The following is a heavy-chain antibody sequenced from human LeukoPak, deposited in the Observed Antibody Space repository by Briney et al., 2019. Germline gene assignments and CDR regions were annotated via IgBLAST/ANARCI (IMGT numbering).Heavy chain of an antibody. D-gene: IGHD4-17*01. J-gene: IGHJ4*02. Sequence: GASVKVSCTASGYTFTGYYMHWVRQAPGQGLEWMGIINPSGGSTSYAQKFQGRVTMTRDMSTSTVYMELSSLRSEDTAVYYCARVENGVFSPFDYWGQGTLVTVSS. V-gene: IGHV1-46*01. CDR3: ARVENGVFSPFDY. CDR2: INPSGGST. CDR1: GYTFTGYY.